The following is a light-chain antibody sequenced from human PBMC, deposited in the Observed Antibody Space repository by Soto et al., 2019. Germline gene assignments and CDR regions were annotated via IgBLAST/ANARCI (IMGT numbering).Light chain of an antibody. Sequence: EIVLTQSPGTLSLSPGERATLSCRASQSVRSSYLTWYQQKPGQAPRLLIYGASSRATGIPDRFSGSGSGTDFTLTISRLEPEDFAVYYCQQYNNWPPYTFGQGTKVEI. J-gene: IGKJ1*01. CDR1: QSVRSSY. CDR3: QQYNNWPPYT. V-gene: IGKV3-20*01. CDR2: GAS.